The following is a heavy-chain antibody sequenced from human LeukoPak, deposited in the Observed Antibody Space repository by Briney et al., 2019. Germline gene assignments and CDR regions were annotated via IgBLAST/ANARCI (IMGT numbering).Heavy chain of an antibody. CDR3: AKDRYGDYSFEY. Sequence: GGCLRLSCAASGFTFSRFAMSWVRQAPGKGLEWVSAISGSGSDTYYADSVKGRSTVSRDNSKNTLYLQMNSLRAEDTALYYCAKDRYGDYSFEYWGQGTLVTVSS. D-gene: IGHD4-17*01. V-gene: IGHV3-23*01. J-gene: IGHJ4*02. CDR2: ISGSGSDT. CDR1: GFTFSRFA.